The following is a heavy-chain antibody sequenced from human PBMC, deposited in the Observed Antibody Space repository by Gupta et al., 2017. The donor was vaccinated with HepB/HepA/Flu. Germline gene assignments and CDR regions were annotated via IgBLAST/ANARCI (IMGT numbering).Heavy chain of an antibody. CDR3: ARGRRSTIFGVVIAGWFDP. V-gene: IGHV4-34*01. CDR1: GGSFSGYY. CDR2: INHSGST. D-gene: IGHD3-3*01. J-gene: IGHJ5*02. Sequence: QVQLQQWGAGLLKPSETLSLTCAVYGGSFSGYYWSWIRQPPGKGLEWIGEINHSGSTNYNPSLKSRVTISVDTSKNQFSLKLSSVTAADTAVYYCARGRRSTIFGVVIAGWFDPWGQGTLVTVSS.